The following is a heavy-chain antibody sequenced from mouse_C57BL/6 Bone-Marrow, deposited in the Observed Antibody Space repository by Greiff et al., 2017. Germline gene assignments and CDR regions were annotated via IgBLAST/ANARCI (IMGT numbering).Heavy chain of an antibody. CDR1: GYTFTTYP. CDR2: FHPYNDDT. D-gene: IGHD2-1*01. CDR3: ARGGNYGGYYFDY. J-gene: IGHJ2*01. V-gene: IGHV1-47*01. Sequence: VQLQESGAELVKPGASVKMSCKASGYTFTTYPIEWMKQNHGKSLEWIGNFHPYNDDTKYNEKFKGKATLTVEKSSSTVYLELSRLTSDGSAVYYCARGGNYGGYYFDYWGQGTTRTVSS.